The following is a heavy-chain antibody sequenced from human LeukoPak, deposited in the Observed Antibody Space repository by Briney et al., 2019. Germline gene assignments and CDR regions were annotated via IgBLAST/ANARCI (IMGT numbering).Heavy chain of an antibody. CDR1: GASISSSNW. D-gene: IGHD1-26*01. Sequence: SETLSLTCAVSGASISSSNWWSWGRQPPGKGLEGIGEIYHSGNTNYNPSLESRVTISVDKSKIHFSLKLTSVTAADTALYYCARKHSGSYLRAFHIWGQGTMVTVSS. J-gene: IGHJ3*02. CDR2: IYHSGNT. V-gene: IGHV4-4*02. CDR3: ARKHSGSYLRAFHI.